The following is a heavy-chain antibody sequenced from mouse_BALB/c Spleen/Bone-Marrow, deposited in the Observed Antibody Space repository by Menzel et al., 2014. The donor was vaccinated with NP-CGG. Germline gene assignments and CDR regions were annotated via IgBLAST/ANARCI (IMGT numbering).Heavy chain of an antibody. Sequence: EVQRVESGGDLVKPGGSLKLSCAASGFTFSNYGMSWVRQTPDKRLEWVATISSGGSYTYYPDSVKGRFTISRDNAKNTLYPQMSGLKSEDTAMYYCARRRDYDYFDYWGQGTTLTVSS. CDR1: GFTFSNYG. V-gene: IGHV5-6*01. CDR2: ISSGGSYT. CDR3: ARRRDYDYFDY. J-gene: IGHJ2*01. D-gene: IGHD2-4*01.